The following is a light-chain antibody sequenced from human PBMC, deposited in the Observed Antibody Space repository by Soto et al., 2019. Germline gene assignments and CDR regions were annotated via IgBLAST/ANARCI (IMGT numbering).Light chain of an antibody. CDR3: QQYGASPYT. CDR1: QSVHSR. Sequence: EIVMTQSPAALSVSPGDAATLSCRASQSVHSRLAWYQQKPGQAPRLLIYGASTRATGTPPRFRGSGSGTEFTLTISSLQSEDSAVYYCQQYGASPYTFGQGTKLEIK. J-gene: IGKJ2*01. CDR2: GAS. V-gene: IGKV3-15*01.